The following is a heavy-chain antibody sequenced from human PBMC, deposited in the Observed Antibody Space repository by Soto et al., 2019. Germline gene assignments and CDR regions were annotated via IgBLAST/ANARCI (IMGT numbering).Heavy chain of an antibody. Sequence: SETLSLTCAVSGGSISSSNWWSWVRQPPGKGLGWIGEIYHSGSTNYNPSLKSRVTISVDKSKNQFSLKLSSVTAADTAVYYCARERNLRDIVATYYFDYWGQGTLVTVSS. D-gene: IGHD5-12*01. J-gene: IGHJ4*02. CDR2: IYHSGST. CDR1: GGSISSSNW. V-gene: IGHV4-4*02. CDR3: ARERNLRDIVATYYFDY.